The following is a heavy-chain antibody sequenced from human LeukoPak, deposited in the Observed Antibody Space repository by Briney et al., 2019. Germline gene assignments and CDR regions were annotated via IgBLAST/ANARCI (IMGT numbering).Heavy chain of an antibody. V-gene: IGHV3-23*01. CDR2: ISGSGDST. J-gene: IGHJ3*02. Sequence: GGSLRLSCAASGFTFSSYAMSWVRQAPGKGLEWVSAISGSGDSTYYADSVKGRFTISRDNSKNTLYLQMNSLRAEDTAVYYCANPGIAVALAFDIWGQGTMVTVSS. D-gene: IGHD6-19*01. CDR1: GFTFSSYA. CDR3: ANPGIAVALAFDI.